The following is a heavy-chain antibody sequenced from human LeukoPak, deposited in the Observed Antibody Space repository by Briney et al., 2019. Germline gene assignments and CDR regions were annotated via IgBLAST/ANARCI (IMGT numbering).Heavy chain of an antibody. D-gene: IGHD2-2*01. CDR3: ARDSKGSIDY. V-gene: IGHV3-30*04. CDR1: GFTFSTYA. Sequence: PGGSLRLSCAASGFTFSTYAMHWVRQAPGKGLECVALMSYDGRDKNYADSVKGRFTISRDNSKSTLYLQMDSLRAEDTAVYYCARDSKGSIDYWGQGTLVTVSS. CDR2: MSYDGRDK. J-gene: IGHJ4*02.